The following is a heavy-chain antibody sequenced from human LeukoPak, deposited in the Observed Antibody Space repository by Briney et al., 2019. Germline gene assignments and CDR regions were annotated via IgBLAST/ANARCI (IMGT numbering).Heavy chain of an antibody. J-gene: IGHJ4*02. CDR2: IYSGGST. D-gene: IGHD2-15*01. Sequence: GGSLRLSCAASGFTVSSNYMSWVRQAPGKGLEWVSIIYSGGSTYYADSVKGRFTISRDNAKNSLYLQMNSLRAEDTAVYYCARDLVVHLFDYWGQGTLVTVSS. CDR3: ARDLVVHLFDY. CDR1: GFTVSSNY. V-gene: IGHV3-53*01.